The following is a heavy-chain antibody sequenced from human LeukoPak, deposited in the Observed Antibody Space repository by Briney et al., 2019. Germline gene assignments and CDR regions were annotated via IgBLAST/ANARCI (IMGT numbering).Heavy chain of an antibody. CDR2: ISSSGSTI. D-gene: IGHD1-26*01. V-gene: IGHV3-11*01. CDR1: GFTFSDYY. J-gene: IGHJ4*02. Sequence: SGGSLRLSCAASGFTFSDYYMSWIRQAPGKGLEWVSYISSSGSTIYYADSVKGRFTISRDNAKNSLYLQMNSLRAVDTAVYYCARIPIVGAHIDYWGQGTLVTVSS. CDR3: ARIPIVGAHIDY.